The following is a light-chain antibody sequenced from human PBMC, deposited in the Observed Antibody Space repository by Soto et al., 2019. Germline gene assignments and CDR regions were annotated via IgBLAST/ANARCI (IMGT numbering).Light chain of an antibody. CDR3: QQYGSTAT. CDR1: QSVSSSY. V-gene: IGKV3-20*01. J-gene: IGKJ1*01. CDR2: GAS. Sequence: EIVLTQSPGTLSLSPGERATLSCRASQSVSSSYLAWYQQKPGQAPRLLIYGASSRATGIPDRFSGSGSGTDFTLTISRLEPEDFAVYYCQQYGSTATFGKGTKV.